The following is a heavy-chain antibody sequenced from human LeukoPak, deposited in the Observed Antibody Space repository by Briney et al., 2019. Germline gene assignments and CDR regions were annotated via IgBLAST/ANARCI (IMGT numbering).Heavy chain of an antibody. D-gene: IGHD1-26*01. CDR3: ARDTVGATKCLDY. CDR2: IWYDGSNK. CDR1: GFTFSSYG. Sequence: AGNLRLSCAASGFTFSSYGMHRVRQAPGKGLEWVAVIWYDGSNKYYADSVKGRFTTSRDNSKNTLDLQMNSLRAEDTAVYYCARDTVGATKCLDYWGQGTLVTVSS. J-gene: IGHJ4*02. V-gene: IGHV3-33*01.